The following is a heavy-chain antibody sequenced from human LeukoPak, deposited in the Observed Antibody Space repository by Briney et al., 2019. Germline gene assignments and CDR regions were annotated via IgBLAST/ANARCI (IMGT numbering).Heavy chain of an antibody. CDR2: IYHSGST. CDR3: ARGSPHASTYVILTWWNYYYYMDV. D-gene: IGHD3-9*01. V-gene: IGHV4-38-2*02. J-gene: IGHJ6*03. Sequence: SETLSLTCTVSGGSIGSGYYCGCIRPPPEKRLECIGSIYHSGSTYYNPAIKSRVILSVDTSKNEFSLKLSSVTAADTAVYYCARGSPHASTYVILTWWNYYYYMDVWGKGTTVTVSS. CDR1: GGSIGSGYY.